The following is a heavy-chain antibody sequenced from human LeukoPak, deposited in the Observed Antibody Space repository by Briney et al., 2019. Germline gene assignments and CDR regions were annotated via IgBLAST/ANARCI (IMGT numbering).Heavy chain of an antibody. CDR2: IIGSGGST. CDR3: AKDAADPEY. V-gene: IGHV3-23*01. CDR1: GFTFSSYA. J-gene: IGHJ4*02. Sequence: GAAMRLSCAASGFTFSSYAMSWVRQAPGKGLEWVSAIIGSGGSTYYADSVKGRFIISRDKSMNTLYLQMNSLRAEDTAVYYCAKDAADPEYWGQGPLVTVS. D-gene: IGHD6-13*01.